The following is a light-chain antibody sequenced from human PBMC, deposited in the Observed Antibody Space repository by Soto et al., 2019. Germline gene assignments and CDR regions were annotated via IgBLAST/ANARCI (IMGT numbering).Light chain of an antibody. V-gene: IGKV1-5*01. CDR2: DAS. Sequence: DIQMTQSPSTLSASAGDRVTITCRASQSIRSWLAWYQQKPGKAPNLLIHDASDLEGGVPSRFSGSGSGTEFTLTINNLQPDDFATYYCQQYNDYPYTFGQGTKLEI. J-gene: IGKJ2*01. CDR3: QQYNDYPYT. CDR1: QSIRSW.